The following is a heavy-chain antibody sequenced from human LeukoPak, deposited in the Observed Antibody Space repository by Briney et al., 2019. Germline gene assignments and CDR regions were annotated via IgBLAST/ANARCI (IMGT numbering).Heavy chain of an antibody. Sequence: GGSLRLSCAASGFTFDDYAMHWVRQAPGKGLEWVSGISWNSGSIGYADSVKGRFTISRDNAKNSLYLQMNSLRAEDTALYYCAKDSSPFTMIVVVGGAFDIWGQGTMVTVSS. V-gene: IGHV3-9*01. J-gene: IGHJ3*02. CDR1: GFTFDDYA. CDR3: AKDSSPFTMIVVVGGAFDI. D-gene: IGHD3-22*01. CDR2: ISWNSGSI.